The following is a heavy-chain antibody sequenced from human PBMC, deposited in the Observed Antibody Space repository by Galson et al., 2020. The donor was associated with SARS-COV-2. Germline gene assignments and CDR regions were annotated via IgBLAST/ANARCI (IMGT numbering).Heavy chain of an antibody. CDR3: ARFPRGYSYGGDY. J-gene: IGHJ4*02. D-gene: IGHD5-18*01. Sequence: TGGSLRLSCAASGFTVSSNYMSWVRQAPGKGLEWVSVIYSGGSTYYADSVKGRFTISRDNSKNTLYLQMNSLRAEDTAVYYCARFPRGYSYGGDYWGQGTLVTVSS. V-gene: IGHV3-66*01. CDR1: GFTVSSNY. CDR2: IYSGGST.